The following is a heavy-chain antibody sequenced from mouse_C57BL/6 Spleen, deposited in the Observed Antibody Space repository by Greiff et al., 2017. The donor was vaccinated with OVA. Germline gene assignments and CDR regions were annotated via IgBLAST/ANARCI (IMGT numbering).Heavy chain of an antibody. D-gene: IGHD1-1*01. CDR2: IHPNSGST. J-gene: IGHJ2*01. CDR1: GYTFTSYW. CDR3: ARWAGDYYGSSYVDY. V-gene: IGHV1-64*01. Sequence: VQLQQPGAELVKPGAPVKLSCKASGYTFTSYWMHWVKQRPGQGLEWIGMIHPNSGSTNYNEKFKSKATLTVDKSSSTAYMQLSSLTSEDSAVYYCARWAGDYYGSSYVDYWGQGTTLTVSS.